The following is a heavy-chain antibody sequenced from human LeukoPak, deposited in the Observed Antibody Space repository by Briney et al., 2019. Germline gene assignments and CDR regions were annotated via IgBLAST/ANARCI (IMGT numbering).Heavy chain of an antibody. CDR1: GFTFSSNW. V-gene: IGHV3-74*01. Sequence: GGSLRLSCAASGFTFSSNWMHWVRHAPGKGLVWVSLITPDGSMTTYADSVKGRFTISRDNAKKTLYLQMNSLRAEDTAIYYCVPADMQWGQGTLVTVSS. CDR2: ITPDGSMT. J-gene: IGHJ4*02. CDR3: VPADMQ.